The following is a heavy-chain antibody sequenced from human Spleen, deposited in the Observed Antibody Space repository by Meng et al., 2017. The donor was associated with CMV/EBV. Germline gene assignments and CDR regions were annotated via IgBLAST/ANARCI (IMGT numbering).Heavy chain of an antibody. J-gene: IGHJ4*02. Sequence: ESLKISCTVSGGSVSSGSYYWSWIRQPPGKGLEWIGYIYYSGSTNYNPSLKSRVTISVDTSKNQFSLKLSSVTAADTAVYYCAREVAGTPPTVDYWGQGTLVTVSS. CDR3: AREVAGTPPTVDY. CDR2: IYYSGST. D-gene: IGHD1-1*01. CDR1: GGSVSSGSYY. V-gene: IGHV4-61*01.